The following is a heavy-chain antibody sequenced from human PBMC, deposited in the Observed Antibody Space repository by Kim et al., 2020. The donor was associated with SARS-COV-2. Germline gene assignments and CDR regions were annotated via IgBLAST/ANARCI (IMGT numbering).Heavy chain of an antibody. V-gene: IGHV4-59*13. D-gene: IGHD4-17*01. CDR3: ARVYGDYGGYFQH. Sequence: SETLSLTCTVSGGSISSYYWSWIRQPPGKGLEWIGYIYYSGSTNHNPSLKSRVTISVDTSKNQFSLKLSSVTAADTAVYYCARVYGDYGGYFQHWGQGTL. CDR2: IYYSGST. CDR1: GGSISSYY. J-gene: IGHJ1*01.